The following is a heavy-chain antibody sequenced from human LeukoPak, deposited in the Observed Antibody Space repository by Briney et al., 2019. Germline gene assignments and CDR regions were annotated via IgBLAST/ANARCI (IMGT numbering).Heavy chain of an antibody. CDR3: ARAGIGYSYGAPLDDY. CDR1: GGSFSGYY. CDR2: INHSGST. Sequence: SETLSLTCAVYGGSFSGYYWSWIRQPPGKGLEWIGEINHSGSTNYNPSLKSRVTISVDTSKNQFSLKLSSVTAADTAVYYCARAGIGYSYGAPLDDYWGQGTLVTVSS. D-gene: IGHD5-18*01. J-gene: IGHJ4*02. V-gene: IGHV4-34*01.